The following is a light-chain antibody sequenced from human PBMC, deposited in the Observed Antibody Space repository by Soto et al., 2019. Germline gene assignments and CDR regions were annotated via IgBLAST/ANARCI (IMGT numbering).Light chain of an antibody. J-gene: IGKJ2*01. CDR1: QSVRSTY. CDR3: QQYGTSPGT. Sequence: EIVLTQSPGTLSLSPGERATLSCRASQSVRSTYLAWYQQKPGQAPRLLIYGASSRATGIPDRFSGSGSGTDFTLTITRLEPEDFAVFYCQQYGTSPGTFGQGTTLEIK. CDR2: GAS. V-gene: IGKV3-20*01.